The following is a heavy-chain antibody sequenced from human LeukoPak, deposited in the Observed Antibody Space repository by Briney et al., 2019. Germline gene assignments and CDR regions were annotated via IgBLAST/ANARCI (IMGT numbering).Heavy chain of an antibody. V-gene: IGHV4-4*02. CDR1: GGSISSTNW. D-gene: IGHD3-16*01. Sequence: SETLSLTCAVSGGSISSTNWWSWVRQPPGKGLEWIGEVFHSGSTNYNPSLKSRVTMSVDKSKNQFSLNLRSVTAADTAVYYCARGLDDQGYWGQGTLVTVSS. J-gene: IGHJ4*02. CDR3: ARGLDDQGY. CDR2: VFHSGST.